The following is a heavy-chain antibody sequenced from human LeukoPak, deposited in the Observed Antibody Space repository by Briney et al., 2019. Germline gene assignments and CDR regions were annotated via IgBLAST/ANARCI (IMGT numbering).Heavy chain of an antibody. CDR1: GFTFSSYG. V-gene: IGHV3-30*02. D-gene: IGHD2-2*02. CDR2: IRYDGSNK. J-gene: IGHJ4*02. CDR3: AKDRRIYCSSTSCYTGDY. Sequence: GGSLRLSCAASGFTFSSYGMHWVRQAPGKGLEWVAFIRYDGSNKYYADSVKGRFTISRDNSKNTLYLQMSSLRAEDTAVYYCAKDRRIYCSSTSCYTGDYWGQGTLVTVSS.